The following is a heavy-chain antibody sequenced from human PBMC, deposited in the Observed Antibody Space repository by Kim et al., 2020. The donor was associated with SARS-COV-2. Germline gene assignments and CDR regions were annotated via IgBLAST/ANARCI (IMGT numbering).Heavy chain of an antibody. V-gene: IGHV3-23*01. CDR2: IGGGGVTT. D-gene: IGHD2-8*01. CDR1: GFSFAEYV. CDR3: AKDSTAYNGVYDPFDY. J-gene: IGHJ4*02. Sequence: GGSLRLSCAASGFSFAEYVMAWVRQAPGRGPEWVSCIGGGGVTTYYADSVRGRFTISRDDSTNTLYLQMNSPTVGDTTVYYCAKDSTAYNGVYDPFDYWGRGTLVTVSP.